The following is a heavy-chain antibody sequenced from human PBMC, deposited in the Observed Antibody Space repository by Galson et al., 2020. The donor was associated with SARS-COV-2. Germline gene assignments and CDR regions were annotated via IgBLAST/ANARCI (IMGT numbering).Heavy chain of an antibody. CDR1: GGPFSDYY. Sequence: SQASETLSLTCAVYGGPFSDYYWSWIRQPPGRGLEWMGELNHRGSTSYNPSLESRVRISLDASKTQFSLTLSSVTAADSGLYYCARGTRDITMIVVVMTAVSCHFDLWGQGSLVTVSS. CDR3: ARGTRDITMIVVVMTAVSCHFDL. CDR2: LNHRGST. D-gene: IGHD3-22*01. J-gene: IGHJ4*02. V-gene: IGHV4-34*01.